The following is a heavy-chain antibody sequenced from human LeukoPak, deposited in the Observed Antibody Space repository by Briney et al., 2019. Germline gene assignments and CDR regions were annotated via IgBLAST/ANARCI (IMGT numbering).Heavy chain of an antibody. V-gene: IGHV3-23*01. D-gene: IGHD5-12*01. CDR2: ISGSGGST. CDR1: GFTFSSYA. CDR3: AKDLNEEYSGYDH. Sequence: GSLKISCAASGFTFSSYAMSWVCQAPGKGLEWVSAISGSGGSTYYADSVKGRFTISRDNSKNTLYLQMNSLRAEDTAVYYCAKDLNEEYSGYDHWGQGTLVTVSS. J-gene: IGHJ4*02.